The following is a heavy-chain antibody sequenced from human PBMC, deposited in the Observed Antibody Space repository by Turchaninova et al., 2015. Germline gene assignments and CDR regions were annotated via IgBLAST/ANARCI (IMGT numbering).Heavy chain of an antibody. CDR2: IYPGDSDT. CDR1: GYPFASQW. D-gene: IGHD2-2*01. CDR3: SSLPQLREVESFDL. V-gene: IGHV5-51*03. Sequence: GESLKISCRGSGYPFASQWIGWVRQMPGKGLEWMGIIYPGDSDTRYSPSFQGQVTISADKSISTAYLQWASLKASDTAMYYCSSLPQLREVESFDLWGQGTMVTVSS. J-gene: IGHJ3*01.